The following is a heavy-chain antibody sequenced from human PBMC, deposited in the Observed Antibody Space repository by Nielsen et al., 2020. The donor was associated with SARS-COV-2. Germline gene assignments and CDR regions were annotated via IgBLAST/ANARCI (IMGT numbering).Heavy chain of an antibody. Sequence: SETLSLTCTVSGGSIISGLYYWGWIRQPPGKGLEWIGTIFHSGSTYYNPSLKSRVTISVDTSKNQFSLRLTSLAAADTAVYYCAHQYYSDDDRYSDFWGQGTLVTVSS. J-gene: IGHJ4*02. CDR2: IFHSGST. D-gene: IGHD3-22*01. CDR1: GGSIISGLYY. CDR3: AHQYYSDDDRYSDF. V-gene: IGHV4-39*01.